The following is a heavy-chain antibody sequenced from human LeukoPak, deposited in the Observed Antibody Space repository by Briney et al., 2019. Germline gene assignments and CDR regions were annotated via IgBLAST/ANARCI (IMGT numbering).Heavy chain of an antibody. CDR3: ARANYDFWSGYLTDNWFDP. CDR2: IASDGSST. CDR1: GFTFSSYA. V-gene: IGHV3-74*01. D-gene: IGHD3-3*01. J-gene: IGHJ5*02. Sequence: GGSLRLSCAASGFTFSSYAMSWVRQAPGKGLVWVSRIASDGSSTTYADSVKGRFSISRDNSKNTLYLQMNSLRAEDTAVYYCARANYDFWSGYLTDNWFDPWGQGTLVTVSS.